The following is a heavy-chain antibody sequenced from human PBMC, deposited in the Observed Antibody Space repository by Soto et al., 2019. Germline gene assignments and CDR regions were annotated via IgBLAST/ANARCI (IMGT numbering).Heavy chain of an antibody. CDR2: VSGSGGST. CDR3: AKPPDYNWNDY. Sequence: EVQLLESGGGLVQPGGSLSLSCAASGFTFSSYAMSWVRQAPGKGLEWISAVSGSGGSTYYADSVKGRFTISRDNSKDTLYLQMNNLRAEDTAVYYCAKPPDYNWNDYWGQGTLVTVS. J-gene: IGHJ4*02. D-gene: IGHD1-20*01. V-gene: IGHV3-23*01. CDR1: GFTFSSYA.